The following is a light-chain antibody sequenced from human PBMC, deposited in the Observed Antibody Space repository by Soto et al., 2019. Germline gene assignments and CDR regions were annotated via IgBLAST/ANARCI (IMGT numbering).Light chain of an antibody. CDR1: LDISNY. CDR2: DAS. J-gene: IGKJ2*01. CDR3: QQYDNLPYT. Sequence: DIQMTQSPSSLSASVGDRVTITCQASLDISNYLNWYQQKPGKAPKLLIYDASNLETGVPSRYSGSGSVTNFTFTISSLQPEDIATYYCQQYDNLPYTFGKGTKMAIK. V-gene: IGKV1-33*01.